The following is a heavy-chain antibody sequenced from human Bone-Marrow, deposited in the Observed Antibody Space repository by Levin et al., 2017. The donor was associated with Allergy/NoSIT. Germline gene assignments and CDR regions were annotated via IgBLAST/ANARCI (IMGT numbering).Heavy chain of an antibody. CDR3: SHMGYTGMDV. CDR1: DVSIKTYY. J-gene: IGHJ6*02. D-gene: IGHD3-16*02. Sequence: SQTLSLTCAVSDVSIKTYYWSWVRQSPERGLEWIGYFDDSGTSAYNPSFKSRATISIDMSNNRFSLKLTSVTAADTATYFCSHMGYTGMDVWGQGSPVTV. CDR2: FDDSGTS. V-gene: IGHV4-59*01.